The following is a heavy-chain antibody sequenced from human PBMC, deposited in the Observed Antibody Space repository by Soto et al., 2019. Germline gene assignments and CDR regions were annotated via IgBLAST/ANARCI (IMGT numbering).Heavy chain of an antibody. Sequence: LQTLSLTCDISGDSVSSNSAAWNWIRQSPSRGLEWLGRTYYRSKWYNDYAVSVRGRITINPDTSKNQFSLQLKSVTPDDTAVYYCARGRAAGSGDWLDPWGQGPQVTVSS. CDR3: ARGRAAGSGDWLDP. V-gene: IGHV6-1*01. CDR2: TYYRSKWYN. J-gene: IGHJ5*02. D-gene: IGHD6-13*01. CDR1: GDSVSSNSAA.